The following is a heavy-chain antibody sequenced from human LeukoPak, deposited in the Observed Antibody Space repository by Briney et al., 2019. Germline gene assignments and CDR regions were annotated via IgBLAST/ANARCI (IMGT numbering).Heavy chain of an antibody. Sequence: GGSLRLSCAASGFTFSSYWMQWVRQAPGKGLVWASRINTDGSSTSYADSVKGRFTISRDNAKNTLYLQMNSLRAEDTAVYYCARAASMDVWGQGTTVTVSS. J-gene: IGHJ6*02. CDR2: INTDGSST. CDR1: GFTFSSYW. CDR3: ARAASMDV. V-gene: IGHV3-74*01.